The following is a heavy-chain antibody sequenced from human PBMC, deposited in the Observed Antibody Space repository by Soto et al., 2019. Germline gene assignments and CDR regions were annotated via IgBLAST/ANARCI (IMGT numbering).Heavy chain of an antibody. Sequence: ASVKVSCKASGYTFTSYYMHWVRQAPGQGLEWMGVINPSGGSTGYAQNFQDRLTMTRDTSTSTVYMELSSLRSEDTAVYYCARVYCISTSCYEGHFDYWGQGTLVTVSS. J-gene: IGHJ4*02. CDR1: GYTFTSYY. D-gene: IGHD2-2*01. CDR2: INPSGGST. V-gene: IGHV1-46*01. CDR3: ARVYCISTSCYEGHFDY.